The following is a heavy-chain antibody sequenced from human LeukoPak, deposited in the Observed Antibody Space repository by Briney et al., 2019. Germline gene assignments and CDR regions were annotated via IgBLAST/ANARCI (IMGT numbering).Heavy chain of an antibody. D-gene: IGHD3-10*01. J-gene: IGHJ5*02. CDR1: GGSNSTYY. CDR3: ARLYYYGSGSYGFDP. CDR2: IYYSGSP. V-gene: IGHV4-59*01. Sequence: RPSETLSLTCTVSGGSNSTYYWSWIRQPPGKGLEWIGYIYYSGSPNYNPSLKSRVTVSVDTSKNQFSLKLSSVTPADTAVYYCARLYYYGSGSYGFDPWGQGTLVTVSP.